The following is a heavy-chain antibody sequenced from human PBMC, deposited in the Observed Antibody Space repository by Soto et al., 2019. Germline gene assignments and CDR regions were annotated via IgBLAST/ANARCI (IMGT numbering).Heavy chain of an antibody. CDR2: IYYSGST. Sequence: SETLSLTCTVSGGSISSYYWSWIRQPPGKGLEWIGYIYYSGSTNYNPSLKSRVTISVDTSKNQFSLKLSSVTAADTAVYYCARDSQAAGAFDYWGQGTLVTVSS. D-gene: IGHD6-13*01. J-gene: IGHJ4*02. V-gene: IGHV4-59*01. CDR3: ARDSQAAGAFDY. CDR1: GGSISSYY.